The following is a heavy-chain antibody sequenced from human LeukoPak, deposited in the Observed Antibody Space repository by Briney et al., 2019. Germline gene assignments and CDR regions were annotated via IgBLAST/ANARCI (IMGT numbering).Heavy chain of an antibody. CDR3: ATGVDAFDI. CDR1: GGTFSSYA. Sequence: GASVKVSCKASGGTFSSYAISWVRQAPGQGLEWMGWISAYNGNTNYAQRLQGRVTMTTDTSTSTAYMELRSLRSDDTAVYYCATGVDAFDIWGQGTMVTVSS. J-gene: IGHJ3*02. CDR2: ISAYNGNT. V-gene: IGHV1-18*01.